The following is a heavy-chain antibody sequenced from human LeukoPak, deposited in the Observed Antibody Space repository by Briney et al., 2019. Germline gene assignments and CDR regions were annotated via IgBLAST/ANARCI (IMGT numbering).Heavy chain of an antibody. CDR2: INPNSGGT. CDR3: ARGYRGLEYVLGY. CDR1: GYTFTGYY. V-gene: IGHV1-2*02. J-gene: IGHJ4*02. Sequence: ASVKVSCKASGYTFTGYYMHWVRQAPGQGLEWMGWINPNSGGTNYAQRFQGRVTMTRDTSTSTVYMELSSLRSKDTAVYYCARGYRGLEYVLGYWGQGTLVTVSS. D-gene: IGHD3-3*02.